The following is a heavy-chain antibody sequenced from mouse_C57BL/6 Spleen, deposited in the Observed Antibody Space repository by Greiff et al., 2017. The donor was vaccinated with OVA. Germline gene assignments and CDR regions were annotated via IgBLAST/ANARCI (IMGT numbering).Heavy chain of an antibody. V-gene: IGHV5-12*01. D-gene: IGHD1-1*01. Sequence: EVKVEESGGGLVQPGGSLKLSCAASGFTFSDYYMYWVRQTPEKRLEWVAYISNGGGSTYYPDTVKGRFTISRDNAKNTLYLQMSRLKSEDTAMYYCARSTVVGAMDYWGQGTSVTVSS. CDR2: ISNGGGST. J-gene: IGHJ4*01. CDR3: ARSTVVGAMDY. CDR1: GFTFSDYY.